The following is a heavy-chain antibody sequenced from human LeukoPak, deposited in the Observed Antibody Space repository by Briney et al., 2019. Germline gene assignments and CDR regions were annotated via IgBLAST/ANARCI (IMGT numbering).Heavy chain of an antibody. Sequence: SETLSLTCTVSGGSISSYYWSWIRQPPGKGLEWIGYIYYSGSTNYNPSLKSRVTMSVDTSKNQFSLKLSSVTAADTAVYYCARLSADSSSSRGFDYWGQGTLVTASS. CDR2: IYYSGST. CDR3: ARLSADSSSSRGFDY. D-gene: IGHD2-2*01. J-gene: IGHJ4*02. CDR1: GGSISSYY. V-gene: IGHV4-59*12.